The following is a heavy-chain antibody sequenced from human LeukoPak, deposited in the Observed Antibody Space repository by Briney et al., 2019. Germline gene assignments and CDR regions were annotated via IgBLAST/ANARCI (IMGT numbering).Heavy chain of an antibody. CDR3: ARHQDYYFDY. Sequence: SETLSLTCTVSGGSISSYYWSWIRRPPGKGLEWIGYISYSGSTNYNPSLESRVTISVDTSKTQFSLKLSSVTAADTAVYYCARHQDYYFDYWGQGTLVTVSS. CDR1: GGSISSYY. J-gene: IGHJ4*02. V-gene: IGHV4-59*08. CDR2: ISYSGST.